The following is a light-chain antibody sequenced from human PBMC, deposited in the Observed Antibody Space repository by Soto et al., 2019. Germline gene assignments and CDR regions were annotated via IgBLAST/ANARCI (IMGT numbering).Light chain of an antibody. CDR3: TSYTSSSTLEV. V-gene: IGLV2-14*01. J-gene: IGLJ2*01. Sequence: QSALTQPASVSGSPGQSITISCTGTSSDVGGYNYVSWYQQHPGKAPKLMIYDVSYRPSGVSNRFSGSKSGNTASLTTSGLQAEDEADYYCTSYTSSSTLEVFGGGTKVTVL. CDR2: DVS. CDR1: SSDVGGYNY.